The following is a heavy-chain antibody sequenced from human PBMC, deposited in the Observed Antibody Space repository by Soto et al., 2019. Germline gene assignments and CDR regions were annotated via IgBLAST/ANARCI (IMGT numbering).Heavy chain of an antibody. Sequence: PSATLSLTCTVSGGSISSGDYYWCWIRQPPGKGLEWIGYIYYSGSTYYNPSLKSRVTISVDTSKNQFSLKLSSVTAADTAVYYCATRGYIYDFDYWGQGTLVTVSS. J-gene: IGHJ4*02. D-gene: IGHD5-18*01. CDR2: IYYSGST. CDR1: GGSISSGDYY. CDR3: ATRGYIYDFDY. V-gene: IGHV4-30-4*01.